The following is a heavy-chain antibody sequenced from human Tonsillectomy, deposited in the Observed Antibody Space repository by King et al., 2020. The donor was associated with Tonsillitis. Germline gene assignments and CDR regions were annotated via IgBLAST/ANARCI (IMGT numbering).Heavy chain of an antibody. D-gene: IGHD2-2*01. CDR2: ISSSSRTI. CDR1: GFTFSSYS. V-gene: IGHV3-48*01. J-gene: IGHJ6*02. Sequence: VQLVESGGGLVQPGGSLRLSCAASGFTFSSYSMNWVRQAPGKGLEWVSYISSSSRTIYHADSVKGRFTISRDNAKNSLYLQMNSLRAEDTAVYYCARDIVVVPAASYGMDVWGQGTTVTVSS. CDR3: ARDIVVVPAASYGMDV.